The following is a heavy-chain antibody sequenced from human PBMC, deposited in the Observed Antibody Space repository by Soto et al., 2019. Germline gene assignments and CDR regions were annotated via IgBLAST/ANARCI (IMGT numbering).Heavy chain of an antibody. CDR1: GGSISSGGYY. Sequence: SETLSLTCTVSGGSISSGGYYWSWIRQHPGKGLEWIGYIYYSGSTYYNPSLKSRVTISVDTSKNQFSLKLSSVTAADTAVYYCASGRTQLMVYAIRYWGQGTLVTVSS. J-gene: IGHJ4*02. CDR3: ASGRTQLMVYAIRY. CDR2: IYYSGST. D-gene: IGHD2-8*01. V-gene: IGHV4-31*03.